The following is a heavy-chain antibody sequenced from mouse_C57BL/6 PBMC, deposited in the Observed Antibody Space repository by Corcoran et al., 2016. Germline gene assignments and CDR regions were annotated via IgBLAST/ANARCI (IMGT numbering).Heavy chain of an antibody. V-gene: IGHV1-26*01. J-gene: IGHJ3*01. CDR3: VGYPWFAY. CDR2: INPNNGGT. D-gene: IGHD2-2*01. Sequence: EVQLQQSGPELVKPGASVKISCKASGYTFTDYYMNWVKQSHGKSLEWIGDINPNNGGTSYNQKFKGKATLTVDKSSSTAYMELRSLTSEDSAVYYCVGYPWFAYWGQGTLVTVSA. CDR1: GYTFTDYY.